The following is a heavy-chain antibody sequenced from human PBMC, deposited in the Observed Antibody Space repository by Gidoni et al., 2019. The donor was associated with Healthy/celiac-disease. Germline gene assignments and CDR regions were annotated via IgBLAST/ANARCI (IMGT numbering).Heavy chain of an antibody. J-gene: IGHJ3*02. V-gene: IGHV1-69*06. CDR2: IIPIIGTA. D-gene: IGHD6-19*01. CDR3: ARVYSSGWYGGDDAFDI. CDR1: VCTFSRYA. Sequence: QVQPVQSGAEVKKPGSSVKVSCKASVCTFSRYAISWVRRAPGQGLEWRGGIIPIIGTANNAQKFQGRVTITADKSTSTPYMELSSLRSEDTAVYYCARVYSSGWYGGDDAFDIWGQGTMVTVSS.